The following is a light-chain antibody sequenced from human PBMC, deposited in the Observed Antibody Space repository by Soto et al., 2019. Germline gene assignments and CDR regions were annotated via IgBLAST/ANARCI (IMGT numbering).Light chain of an antibody. CDR2: DVS. J-gene: IGLJ1*01. V-gene: IGLV2-14*01. Sequence: QSALTQPASVSGSPGQSITISCTGTSSDVGGYNYVSWYQQHPGKAPKLIIYDVSNRPSGVSNRFSGSKSGNTASLTISGLQAEDEADYLCSSYTSSSTYVFGTGTKVTVL. CDR1: SSDVGGYNY. CDR3: SSYTSSSTYV.